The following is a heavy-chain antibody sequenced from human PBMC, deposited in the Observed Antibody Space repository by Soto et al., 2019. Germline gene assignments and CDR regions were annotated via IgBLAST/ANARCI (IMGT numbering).Heavy chain of an antibody. CDR2: IYYSGST. J-gene: IGHJ6*02. V-gene: IGHV4-31*03. D-gene: IGHD3-10*01. Sequence: SETLSLTCTVSGGSISSGGYYWSWIRQHPGKGLEWIGYIYYSGSTYYNPSLKSRVTISVDTSKNQFSLKLSSVTAADTAVYYCARDRIILFGDLLPPQVHYYGMDVCGQGTTVTVS. CDR1: GGSISSGGYY. CDR3: ARDRIILFGDLLPPQVHYYGMDV.